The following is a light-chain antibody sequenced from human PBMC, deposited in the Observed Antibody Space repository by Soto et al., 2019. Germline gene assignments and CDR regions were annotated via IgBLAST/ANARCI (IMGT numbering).Light chain of an antibody. CDR2: GAS. J-gene: IGKJ1*01. Sequence: ETVLTQSPGTLSLSPGERASLSCRASQSVSSSSLAWYQQRPGQAPRLLIYGASSRATGIPDRFSGSGSGTDFTLTISSLQSEDFAVYYCQQYNNWPPTFGQGTKVDI. CDR3: QQYNNWPPT. CDR1: QSVSSSS. V-gene: IGKV3-20*01.